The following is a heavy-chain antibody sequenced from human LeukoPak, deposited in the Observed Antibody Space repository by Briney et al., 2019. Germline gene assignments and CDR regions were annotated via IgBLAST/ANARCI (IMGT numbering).Heavy chain of an antibody. J-gene: IGHJ6*03. CDR2: IFHSGST. V-gene: IGHV4-38-2*02. Sequence: SETLSLTCTVSGYSISSGYYWGWIRQPPGKGLEWIGTIFHSGSTYSNPSLQSRVTISVDTSKNQFSLKLSSVTAAGTAVYYCARVGYYPDYYMDVWGKGTTVTVSS. CDR1: GYSISSGYY. CDR3: ARVGYYPDYYMDV. D-gene: IGHD2-21*01.